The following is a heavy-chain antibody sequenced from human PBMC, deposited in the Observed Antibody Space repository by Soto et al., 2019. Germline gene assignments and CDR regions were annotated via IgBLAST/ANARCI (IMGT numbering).Heavy chain of an antibody. CDR3: ARAGSNGDSAIDY. J-gene: IGHJ4*02. V-gene: IGHV4-31*03. D-gene: IGHD4-17*01. Sequence: SETLSLTCTVSGGSISSGVYYWSWIRQHPGKGLEWIGYIYYSGSTYYNPPLKSRVTISVDTSKNQFSLKLSSVTAADTAVYYCARAGSNGDSAIDYWGQGTLVTVSS. CDR2: IYYSGST. CDR1: GGSISSGVYY.